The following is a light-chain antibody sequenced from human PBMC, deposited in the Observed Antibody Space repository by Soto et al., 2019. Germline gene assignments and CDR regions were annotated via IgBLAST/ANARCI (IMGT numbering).Light chain of an antibody. CDR2: GAS. CDR3: QQYGSSLIT. Sequence: IVLTQSPGTLSLSPGERATLSCRASQSVSSNSLAWYHQKPGQPPRLXMYGASSRATGIPDRFSGSGSGTDFTLTISRLEPEDFAMYYCQQYGSSLITFGQGTRLEIK. CDR1: QSVSSNS. J-gene: IGKJ5*01. V-gene: IGKV3-20*01.